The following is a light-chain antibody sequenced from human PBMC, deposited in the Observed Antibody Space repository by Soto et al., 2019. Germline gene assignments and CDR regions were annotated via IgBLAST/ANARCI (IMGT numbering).Light chain of an antibody. CDR2: DVS. J-gene: IGLJ2*01. CDR1: SSDVGGYNV. V-gene: IGLV2-14*03. Sequence: QSALTQPASVSGSPGQSITISCTGTSSDVGGYNVVSWYQQHPGKAPKVMIYDVSDRPSGVSDRFSGSKSGNTASLTISGLQAEDGGHYDCTSYTTSSTVVFGGGTKLTVL. CDR3: TSYTTSSTVV.